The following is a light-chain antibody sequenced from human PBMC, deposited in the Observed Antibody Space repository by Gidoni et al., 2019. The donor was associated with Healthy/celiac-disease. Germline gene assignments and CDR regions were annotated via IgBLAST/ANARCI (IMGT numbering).Light chain of an antibody. CDR1: SSDVGGYNY. CDR2: DVS. CDR3: SSYTSSSTPNWV. J-gene: IGLJ3*02. V-gene: IGLV2-14*01. Sequence: QSALTQPATVSGSPGQSTTISCTGTSSDVGGYNYVSWYQQNPGKAPKLMIYDVSNRPSGVSNRFSGSKSGNTASLTISGLQAEDEADYYCSSYTSSSTPNWVFGGGTKLTVL.